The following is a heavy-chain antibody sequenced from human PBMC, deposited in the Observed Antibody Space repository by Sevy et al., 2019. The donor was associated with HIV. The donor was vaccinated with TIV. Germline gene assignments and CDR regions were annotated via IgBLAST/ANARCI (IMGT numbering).Heavy chain of an antibody. D-gene: IGHD2-2*01. J-gene: IGHJ5*02. V-gene: IGHV4-39*01. CDR3: ARQPRQIYCSSTSCYEVGWFDP. CDR2: IYYSGST. Sequence: SETLSLTCTVSGGSISSSSYYWGWIRQPPGKGLEWIGSIYYSGSTYYNPSLKSRVTISVDTSKNQFSLKLSSVTAADTAVYYCARQPRQIYCSSTSCYEVGWFDPWGQGTLVTVSS. CDR1: GGSISSSSYY.